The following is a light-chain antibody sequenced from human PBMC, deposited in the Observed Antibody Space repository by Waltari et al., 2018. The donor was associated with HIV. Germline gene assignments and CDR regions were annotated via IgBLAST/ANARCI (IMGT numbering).Light chain of an antibody. CDR1: QSLLYSANNKNY. CDR3: HQYFSAPWT. V-gene: IGKV4-1*01. CDR2: WAS. J-gene: IGKJ1*01. Sequence: DIVMTQSPDSLAVSLGERATINCKSSQSLLYSANNKNYLAWSQQKPGQPPKLLIYWASTRESGVPDRFSGSGSGKDFTLTISSLQADDVAVYYCHQYFSAPWTFGQGTKVEIK.